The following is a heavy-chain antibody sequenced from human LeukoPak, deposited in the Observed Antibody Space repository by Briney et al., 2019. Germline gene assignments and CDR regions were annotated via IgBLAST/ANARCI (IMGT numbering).Heavy chain of an antibody. CDR3: AKRASLVSATPWFDP. CDR2: ISNSGDST. V-gene: IGHV3-23*01. CDR1: GFTFSSYA. J-gene: IGHJ5*02. Sequence: PGASLRLSCAASGFTFSSYAMSWVRQAPGKGLEWVSDISNSGDSTYCADSVKGRFTISRDNSKNTLYLQMNNLRAEDTAVFYCAKRASLVSATPWFDPWDQGTLVTVSS. D-gene: IGHD2-15*01.